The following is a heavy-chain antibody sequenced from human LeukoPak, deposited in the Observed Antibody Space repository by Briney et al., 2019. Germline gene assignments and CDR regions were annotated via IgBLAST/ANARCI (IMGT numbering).Heavy chain of an antibody. CDR1: GGSFSGYY. V-gene: IGHV4-34*01. J-gene: IGHJ5*02. CDR2: INHSGST. Sequence: SETLSLTCAVYGGSFSGYYWSWIRQPPGKGLEWIGEINHSGSTNYNPSLKSRVTISVDTSKNQFSLKLSSVTAADTAVYYCARDRKYSSSWYGGWFDPWGQGTLVTVSS. D-gene: IGHD6-13*01. CDR3: ARDRKYSSSWYGGWFDP.